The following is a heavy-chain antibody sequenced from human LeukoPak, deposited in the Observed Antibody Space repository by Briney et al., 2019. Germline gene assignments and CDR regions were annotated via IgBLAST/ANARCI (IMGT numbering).Heavy chain of an antibody. CDR1: GYTFTSYD. D-gene: IGHD2-2*01. V-gene: IGHV1-8*01. CDR3: ARDDIVVVPAALSIAFDI. J-gene: IGHJ3*02. Sequence: ASVKVSCKASGYTFTSYDINWVRQATGQGLEWMGWMSPNSGNTGYAQKFQGRVTMTRNTSISTAYMELRSPRSDDTAVYYCARDDIVVVPAALSIAFDIWGQGTMVTVSS. CDR2: MSPNSGNT.